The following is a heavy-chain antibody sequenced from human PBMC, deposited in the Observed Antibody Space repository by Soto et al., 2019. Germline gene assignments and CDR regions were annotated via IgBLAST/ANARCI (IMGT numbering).Heavy chain of an antibody. CDR3: ARELNYGLFDY. J-gene: IGHJ4*02. Sequence: EVQLVESGGGLVQPGGSLRLSCAASGFTFSSYSMNWVRQAPGKGLEWVSYISSSSSTIYYADSVKCRFTISRDNAKNSLYMQMNSLRAEDTAVYYCARELNYGLFDYWGQGTLVTVSS. V-gene: IGHV3-48*01. CDR1: GFTFSSYS. CDR2: ISSSSSTI. D-gene: IGHD4-17*01.